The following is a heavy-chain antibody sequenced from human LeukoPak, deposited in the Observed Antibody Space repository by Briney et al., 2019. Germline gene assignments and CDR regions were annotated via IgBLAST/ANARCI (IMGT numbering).Heavy chain of an antibody. CDR2: INHSGST. CDR3: ARGSSVELFDY. J-gene: IGHJ4*02. D-gene: IGHD1-26*01. CDR1: GGSFSGYY. Sequence: SETLSLTCAVYGGSFSGYYWSWIRQPPGKGLEWIGEINHSGSTNYNPSLKSRVTISVDTSKNQFSLKLSSVTAADTAVYYCARGSSVELFDYLGQGTLVTVSS. V-gene: IGHV4-34*01.